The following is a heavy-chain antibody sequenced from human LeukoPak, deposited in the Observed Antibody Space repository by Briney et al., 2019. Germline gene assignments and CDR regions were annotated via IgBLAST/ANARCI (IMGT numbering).Heavy chain of an antibody. V-gene: IGHV1-69*01. CDR3: ASGGYYDSSGYYYYYGMDV. D-gene: IGHD3-22*01. J-gene: IGHJ6*02. CDR1: GGTFSSYA. Sequence: SVKVSCKDSGGTFSSYAISWVRQAPGQGLEWMGGIIPIFGTANYAQKFQGRVTITADESTSTAYMELSSLRSEDTAVYYCASGGYYDSSGYYYYYGMDVWGQGTTVTVSS. CDR2: IIPIFGTA.